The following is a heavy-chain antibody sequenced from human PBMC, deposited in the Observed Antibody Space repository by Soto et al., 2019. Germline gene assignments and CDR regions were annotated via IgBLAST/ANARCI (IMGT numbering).Heavy chain of an antibody. CDR2: IQSGGST. Sequence: DVQLVESGGGLVQPGGSLTLSCAGSGFTVTSKYMSWVRQAQGKGLEWVSLIQSGGSTFYADSVKGRFSISRDNAKNTLYLQMNSLRAEDTAVYHWARDDVHCSGGRCYGLPMDVWGKGTTVTVSS. CDR3: ARDDVHCSGGRCYGLPMDV. CDR1: GFTVTSKY. J-gene: IGHJ6*03. V-gene: IGHV3-66*01. D-gene: IGHD2-15*01.